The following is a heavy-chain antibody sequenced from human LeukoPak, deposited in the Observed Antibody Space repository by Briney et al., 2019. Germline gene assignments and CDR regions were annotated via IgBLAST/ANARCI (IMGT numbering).Heavy chain of an antibody. D-gene: IGHD5-18*01. CDR1: GYTFTSYA. V-gene: IGHV1-3*01. Sequence: ASVKVSCKASGYTFTSYAMHWVRQAPGQSLEWMGWINAGNGNTKYSQKLQGRVTITRDTSASTAYLELSSLRSEDTAVYYCARTTAMVTIFDYWGQGTLVTVSS. CDR3: ARTTAMVTIFDY. J-gene: IGHJ4*02. CDR2: INAGNGNT.